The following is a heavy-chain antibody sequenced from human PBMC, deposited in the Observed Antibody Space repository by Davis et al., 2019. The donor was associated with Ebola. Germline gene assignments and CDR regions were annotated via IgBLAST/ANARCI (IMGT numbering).Heavy chain of an antibody. Sequence: GESLKISCAASGFTFSSYAMSWVRQAPGKGLEWVSAISGSGGSTYYADSVKGRFTISRDNSKNTLYLQMNSLRAEDTAVYYCAKDDDSSGYRCFDYWGQGTLVTVSS. V-gene: IGHV3-23*01. J-gene: IGHJ4*02. CDR2: ISGSGGST. D-gene: IGHD3-22*01. CDR3: AKDDDSSGYRCFDY. CDR1: GFTFSSYA.